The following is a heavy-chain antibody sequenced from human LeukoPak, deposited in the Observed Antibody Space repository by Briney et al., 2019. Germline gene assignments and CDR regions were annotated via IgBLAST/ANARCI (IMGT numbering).Heavy chain of an antibody. D-gene: IGHD2-15*01. Sequence: GGSLRLSCTASGFTFGDYAMSWFRQAPGKGLEWVGSIRSKAYGGTTEYAASVKGRFTISRDDSKSIAYLQMNSLKTEDTAVYYCTRDAISDRGIFVDYWGQGTLVTVSS. CDR3: TRDAISDRGIFVDY. CDR1: GFTFGDYA. J-gene: IGHJ4*02. V-gene: IGHV3-49*03. CDR2: IRSKAYGGTT.